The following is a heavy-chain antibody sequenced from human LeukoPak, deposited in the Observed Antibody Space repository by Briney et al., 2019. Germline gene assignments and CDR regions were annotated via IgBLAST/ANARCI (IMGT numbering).Heavy chain of an antibody. CDR2: INPNSGGT. J-gene: IGHJ4*02. Sequence: ASVKVSCKASGYTFTGYYMHWVRQAPGQGLEWMGWINPNSGGTNYAQKFQGRVTVTRDTSISTAYMELSRLRSDDTAVYYCARAVSSGWYGGYFDYWGQGTLVTVSS. CDR3: ARAVSSGWYGGYFDY. V-gene: IGHV1-2*02. CDR1: GYTFTGYY. D-gene: IGHD6-19*01.